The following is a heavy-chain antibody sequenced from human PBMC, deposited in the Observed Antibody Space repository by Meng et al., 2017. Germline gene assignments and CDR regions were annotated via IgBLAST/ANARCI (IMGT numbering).Heavy chain of an antibody. CDR2: INPHSGGT. CDR3: ARRVAVAGNTSRVRWFDP. D-gene: IGHD6-19*01. Sequence: QGQVVESGAEVKKPGALVKVSCKASGYIFTDYYLHWVRQAPGQGLEWMGWINPHSGGTYFAQNFQGRVTLTSDTSISTAYMELSRLRSDDTAMYYCARRVAVAGNTSRVRWFDPWGQGTLVTVSS. J-gene: IGHJ5*02. CDR1: GYIFTDYY. V-gene: IGHV1-2*02.